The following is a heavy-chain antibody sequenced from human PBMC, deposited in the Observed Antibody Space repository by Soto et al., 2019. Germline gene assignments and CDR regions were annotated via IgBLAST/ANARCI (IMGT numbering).Heavy chain of an antibody. Sequence: SETLSLTCTVSGGSISSYYWSWIRQPPGKGLEWIGYIYYSGSTNYNPSLKSRVTISVDTSKNQFSLKLSSVTAADTAVYYCARDRFLEDYYYYMDVWGKGTTVTVSS. CDR1: GGSISSYY. V-gene: IGHV4-59*01. CDR2: IYYSGST. CDR3: ARDRFLEDYYYYMDV. D-gene: IGHD3-3*01. J-gene: IGHJ6*03.